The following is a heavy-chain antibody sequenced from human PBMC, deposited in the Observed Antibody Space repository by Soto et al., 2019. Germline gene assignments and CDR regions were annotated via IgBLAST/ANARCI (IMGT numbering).Heavy chain of an antibody. V-gene: IGHV1-46*03. D-gene: IGHD3-16*01. CDR2: IFPGGVNI. CDR1: GYSFTSHY. CDR3: ASDQSWRDLVWWFDP. J-gene: IGHJ5*02. Sequence: QAQLVQSGAEVKKPGASVKVSCKAIGYSFTSHYMHWVRQAPGQGLEWMGTIFPGGVNIAYAQKLEGRGPLTXXXSXXTVYMELTSLASEDTAVYYCASDQSWRDLVWWFDPWGQGPLVTVSS.